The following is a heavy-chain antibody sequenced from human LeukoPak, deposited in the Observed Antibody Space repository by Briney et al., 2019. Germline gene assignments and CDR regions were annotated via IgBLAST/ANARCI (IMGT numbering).Heavy chain of an antibody. CDR1: GFTFSDYY. CDR2: ISSSGSTI. Sequence: GGSRRLSCAASGFTFSDYYMSWIRQAPRKGLEWVSYISSSGSTIYYADSVKGRFTISRDNAKNSLYLQMNSLRAEDTAVYYCARDVGLVATRNDAFDIWGQGTMVTVSS. D-gene: IGHD5-12*01. V-gene: IGHV3-11*01. CDR3: ARDVGLVATRNDAFDI. J-gene: IGHJ3*02.